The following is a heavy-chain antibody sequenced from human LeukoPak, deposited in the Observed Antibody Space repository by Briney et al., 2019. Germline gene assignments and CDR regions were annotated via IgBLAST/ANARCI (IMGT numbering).Heavy chain of an antibody. D-gene: IGHD5-18*01. CDR2: ISGDGGST. V-gene: IGHV3-43*02. J-gene: IGHJ4*02. CDR1: GFTFDDHA. Sequence: GGSLRLSCAASGFTFDDHAMHWVRQAPGKGLEWVSLISGDGGSTYYADSVKGRFTISRDNSKNSLYLQMNSLRTEDTALYYCAKGEYSYGYYYFDYWGQGTLVTVSS. CDR3: AKGEYSYGYYYFDY.